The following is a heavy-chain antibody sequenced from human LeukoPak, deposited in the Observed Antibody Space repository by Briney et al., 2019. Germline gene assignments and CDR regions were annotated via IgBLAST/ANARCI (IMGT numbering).Heavy chain of an antibody. D-gene: IGHD1-26*01. J-gene: IGHJ4*02. V-gene: IGHV1-24*01. CDR1: GYPLTELS. CDR2: FDPEDGET. Sequence: ASVKVSFKVSGYPLTELSMHWGRPAPGKGLGGMGGFDPEDGETIYAQKFQGRVTMTEDTSTDTAYMELSSLRSEDTAVYYCATDRKWELVPFDYWGQGTLVTVSS. CDR3: ATDRKWELVPFDY.